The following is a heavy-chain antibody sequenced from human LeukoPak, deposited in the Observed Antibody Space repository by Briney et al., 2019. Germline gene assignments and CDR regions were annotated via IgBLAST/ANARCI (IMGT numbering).Heavy chain of an antibody. J-gene: IGHJ4*02. CDR3: ARDTYGVGLDY. CDR2: IYYSGST. D-gene: IGHD4-17*01. V-gene: IGHV4-59*12. Sequence: SETLSLTCTVSGGPISSYYWSWIRQPPGKGLEWIGYIYYSGSTNYNPSLKSRVTISVDRSKNQFSLKLSSVTAADTAVYYCARDTYGVGLDYWGQGTLVTVSS. CDR1: GGPISSYY.